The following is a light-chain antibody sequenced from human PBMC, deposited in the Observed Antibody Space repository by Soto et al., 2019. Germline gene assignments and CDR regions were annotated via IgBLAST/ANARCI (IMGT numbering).Light chain of an antibody. Sequence: IVLTQSAGALSLSPVERATLSCRASQSIGDYLAWYQHKPAQAPRLLIYDASKRATGIPARFNGSGSGTDFTLTISTLEPEDFAVYYCQQRSSWLTFGGGTKVDIK. CDR2: DAS. J-gene: IGKJ4*01. CDR1: QSIGDY. CDR3: QQRSSWLT. V-gene: IGKV3-11*01.